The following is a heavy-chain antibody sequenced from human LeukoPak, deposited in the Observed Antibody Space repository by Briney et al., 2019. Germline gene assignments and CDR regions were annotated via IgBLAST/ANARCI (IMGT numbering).Heavy chain of an antibody. J-gene: IGHJ5*02. D-gene: IGHD6-13*01. CDR2: IFYSENT. CDR3: ARSYSSTWSNWFDP. Sequence: SETLSLTCTVSGGSISSYYWSWIRQPPGKGLEWIGYIFYSENTNYNPSLKSRVTIPVDTSKNQFSLKLSSVTAADTAVYYCARSYSSTWSNWFDPWGQGTLVTVSS. CDR1: GGSISSYY. V-gene: IGHV4-59*01.